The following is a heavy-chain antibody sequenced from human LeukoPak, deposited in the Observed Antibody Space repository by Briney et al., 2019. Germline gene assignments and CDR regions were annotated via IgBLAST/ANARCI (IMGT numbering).Heavy chain of an antibody. CDR3: ARGNCGGDCSLYYFDY. D-gene: IGHD2-21*02. CDR1: GYTFTGYY. J-gene: IGHJ4*02. V-gene: IGHV1-2*02. Sequence: ASVKVSCKASGYTFTGYYMHWVRQAPGQGLEWMGWINPNSGGTNYAQNFQGRVTMTRDTSISTAYMELSRLRSDDTAVYYCARGNCGGDCSLYYFDYWGQGTLVTVSS. CDR2: INPNSGGT.